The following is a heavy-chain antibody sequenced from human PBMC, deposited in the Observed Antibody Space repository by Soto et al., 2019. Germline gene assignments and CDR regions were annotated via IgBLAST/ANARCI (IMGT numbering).Heavy chain of an antibody. V-gene: IGHV5-51*01. CDR1: GDTFSSYW. J-gene: IGHJ4*02. D-gene: IGHD2-21*01. CDR3: ARIRKNCGGECYAIEY. CDR2: MFLGGSDT. Sequence: VAALKISCQRCGDTFSSYWIGSLRQMPGKGLEWMGIMFLGGSDTRYSPSFQGRVNISADKSIRTAYLQWNSLEASDTAMYYCARIRKNCGGECYAIEYWGPGTLVTVSS.